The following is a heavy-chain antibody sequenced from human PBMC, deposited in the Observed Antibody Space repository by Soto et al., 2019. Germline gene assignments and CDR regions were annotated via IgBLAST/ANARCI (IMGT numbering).Heavy chain of an antibody. CDR3: ARDKSDKDPYYYYYGMDV. CDR1: GGTFSSYA. D-gene: IGHD2-21*01. J-gene: IGHJ6*02. Sequence: SVKVSCKASGGTFSSYAISWVRQAPGQGLEWMGGIIPIFGTANYAQKFQGRVTITADESTSTAYMELSSLRSEDTAVYYCARDKSDKDPYYYYYGMDVWGQGTTVTVSS. V-gene: IGHV1-69*13. CDR2: IIPIFGTA.